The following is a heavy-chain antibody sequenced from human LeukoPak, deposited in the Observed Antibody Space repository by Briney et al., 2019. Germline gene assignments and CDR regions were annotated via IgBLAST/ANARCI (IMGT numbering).Heavy chain of an antibody. Sequence: GGSLRLSCAASGFRFTSYAMIRIRQVPGKGLEWVAGISGSGGGTYYSDPVKGRFTISRDTSDNTLHLNMSTLTTDDTAVYFCAKLGAYRVYSFIDFWGQGIPVTVSS. V-gene: IGHV3-23*01. D-gene: IGHD3-16*01. J-gene: IGHJ4*02. CDR2: ISGSGGGT. CDR3: AKLGAYRVYSFIDF. CDR1: GFRFTSYA.